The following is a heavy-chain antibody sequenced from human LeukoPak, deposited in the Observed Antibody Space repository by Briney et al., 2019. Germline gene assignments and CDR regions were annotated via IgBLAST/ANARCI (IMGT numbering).Heavy chain of an antibody. J-gene: IGHJ4*02. Sequence: GGSLRLSCAASGFTFSSYAMSWVRQAPGKGLEWVSAISGSGGSTYYADSVKGRFTISRDNSKNTLYLQMSSLRAEDTAVYYCARPYCSGATCYSPPDYWGQGTLVTVSS. D-gene: IGHD2-15*01. CDR1: GFTFSSYA. CDR2: ISGSGGST. V-gene: IGHV3-23*01. CDR3: ARPYCSGATCYSPPDY.